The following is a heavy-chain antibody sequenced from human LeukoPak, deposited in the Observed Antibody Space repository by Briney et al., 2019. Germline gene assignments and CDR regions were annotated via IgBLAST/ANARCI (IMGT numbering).Heavy chain of an antibody. J-gene: IGHJ4*02. D-gene: IGHD3-10*01. CDR2: INHSGST. CDR3: AREGVRGSYYFDY. CDR1: GGSFSGYY. V-gene: IGHV4-34*01. Sequence: SETLSLTCAVYGGSFSGYYWSWIRQPPGKGLEWIGEINHSGSTNYNPSLKSRVTISVDTSKNQFSLKLSSVTAADTAVYYCAREGVRGSYYFDYWGQGTLVTVSS.